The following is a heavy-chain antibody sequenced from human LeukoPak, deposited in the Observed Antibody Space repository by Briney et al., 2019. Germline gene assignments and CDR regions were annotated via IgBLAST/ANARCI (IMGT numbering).Heavy chain of an antibody. D-gene: IGHD2-15*01. CDR3: ARHSFATPFDY. J-gene: IGHJ4*02. V-gene: IGHV4-59*08. CDR1: GDSVSGVY. Sequence: SETLSLTCTVSGDSVSGVYWSWIRQPPGKGLEWIGYVYYSGDTNYNPSLKSRVTMSLDTSKNQVSLRLSSVTAADTAVYYCARHSFATPFDYWGRGTLLTVSS. CDR2: VYYSGDT.